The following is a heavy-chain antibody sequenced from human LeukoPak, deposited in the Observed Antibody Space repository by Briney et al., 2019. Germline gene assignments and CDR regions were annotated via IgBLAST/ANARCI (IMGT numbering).Heavy chain of an antibody. CDR3: SRGQPLELYFDY. J-gene: IGHJ4*02. Sequence: GSSVKVSCKASGGTFSSYAISWVRQAPGQGLEWMGRIIPIFGTANYAQKFQGRVTITTDESTSTAYMELSSLRSEDTALYYCSRGQPLELYFDYWGGGPLVTASS. V-gene: IGHV1-69*05. CDR2: IIPIFGTA. CDR1: GGTFSSYA. D-gene: IGHD1-26*01.